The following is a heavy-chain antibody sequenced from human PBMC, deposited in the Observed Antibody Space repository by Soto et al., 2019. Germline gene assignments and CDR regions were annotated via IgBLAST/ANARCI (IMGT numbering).Heavy chain of an antibody. CDR3: ARDPSEGRVGNWFES. CDR1: GFTFSRYG. CDR2: ISSTTSYV. Sequence: EVQLLESGGGLVQRGGSLRLSCAASGFTFSRYGMNWLRQAPGKGLEWVASISSTTSYVYYADSVKGRFSTSRDNAKNILYLEMYALRTEDTAVYYCARDPSEGRVGNWFESWGQGTLVTVSS. V-gene: IGHV3-21*06. D-gene: IGHD2-2*01. J-gene: IGHJ5*01.